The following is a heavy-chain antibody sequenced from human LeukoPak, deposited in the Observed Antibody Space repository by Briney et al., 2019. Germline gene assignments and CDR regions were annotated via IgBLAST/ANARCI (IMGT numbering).Heavy chain of an antibody. D-gene: IGHD6-19*01. Sequence: ASVKVSCKASGGTFSSYAISWVRQAPGQGLEWMGGIIPIFGTANYAQKFQGRVTITADKSTSTAYMELSSLRSEDTAVYYCASQRGIAVAGTFLDYWGQGTLVTVSS. CDR3: ASQRGIAVAGTFLDY. CDR1: GGTFSSYA. CDR2: IIPIFGTA. V-gene: IGHV1-69*06. J-gene: IGHJ4*02.